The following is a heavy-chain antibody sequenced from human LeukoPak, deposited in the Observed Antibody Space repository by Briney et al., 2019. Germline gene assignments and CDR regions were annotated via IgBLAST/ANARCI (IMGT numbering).Heavy chain of an antibody. CDR3: AKDGLSYDTSAHVYYFDY. Sequence: GGSLRLSCAASGFTFSSYSMNWVRQAPGKGLEWVSAITSGGDHTYYAGSVKGRFSISRDNSKNTLYLQMNGLTAEDTALYFCAKDGLSYDTSAHVYYFDYWGQGTLVAVSP. V-gene: IGHV3-23*01. J-gene: IGHJ4*02. D-gene: IGHD3-22*01. CDR1: GFTFSSYS. CDR2: ITSGGDHT.